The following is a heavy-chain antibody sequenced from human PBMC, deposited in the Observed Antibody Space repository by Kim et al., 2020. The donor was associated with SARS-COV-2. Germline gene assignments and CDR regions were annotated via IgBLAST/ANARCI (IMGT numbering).Heavy chain of an antibody. CDR2: TYYRSKWYN. Sequence: QTLSLTCAISGDSVSSNSAAWNWIRQSPSRGLEWLGRTYYRSKWYNDYAVSVKSRITINPDTSKNQFSLQLNSVTPEDTAVYYCARGPFREGYYYYYGMDVWGQGTTVTVSS. V-gene: IGHV6-1*01. CDR1: GDSVSSNSAA. J-gene: IGHJ6*02. CDR3: ARGPFREGYYYYYGMDV.